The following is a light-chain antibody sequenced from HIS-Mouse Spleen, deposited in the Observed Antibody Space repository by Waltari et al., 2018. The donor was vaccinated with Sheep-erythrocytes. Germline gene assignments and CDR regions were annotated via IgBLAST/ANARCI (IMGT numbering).Light chain of an antibody. V-gene: IGLV3-1*01. CDR3: QAWDSSTAWV. Sequence: SYELTQPPSVSVSPGQTASITCSGAKLGDKYACWYHQKPGQSPVLVIYQDSKRPSGIPERFSGSNSGNTATLTISGTQAMDEADYYCQAWDSSTAWVFGGGTKLTVL. J-gene: IGLJ3*02. CDR1: KLGDKY. CDR2: QDS.